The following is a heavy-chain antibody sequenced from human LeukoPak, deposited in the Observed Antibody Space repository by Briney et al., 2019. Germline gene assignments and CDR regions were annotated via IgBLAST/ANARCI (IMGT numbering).Heavy chain of an antibody. CDR1: GASISSGGFF. V-gene: IGHV4-31*11. J-gene: IGHJ4*02. Sequence: SQTLSLTCAVSGASISSGGFFWSWIRQHPGMGLEWLGYIYHRGSTYYNPSLNSRVTISVDTSKNQFSLELSSVTAADTAVYYRARVTGSIPYIDFWGQGTLVTVSS. CDR2: IYHRGST. CDR3: ARVTGSIPYIDF. D-gene: IGHD3-3*02.